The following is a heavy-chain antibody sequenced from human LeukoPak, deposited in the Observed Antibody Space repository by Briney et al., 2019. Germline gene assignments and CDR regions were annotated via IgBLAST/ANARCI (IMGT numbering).Heavy chain of an antibody. CDR2: IYYSGST. D-gene: IGHD2-2*01. CDR1: GGSVSSGSYY. CDR3: ARVLNVVPAATYAYYYYGMDV. J-gene: IGHJ6*02. Sequence: SETLSLTCTVSGGSVSSGSYYRSWIRQPPGKELELIGDIYYSGSTNYNPSLKSRVTISVDTSKNQFSLKLSSVTAADTAVYYCARVLNVVPAATYAYYYYGMDVWGQGTTVTVSS. V-gene: IGHV4-61*01.